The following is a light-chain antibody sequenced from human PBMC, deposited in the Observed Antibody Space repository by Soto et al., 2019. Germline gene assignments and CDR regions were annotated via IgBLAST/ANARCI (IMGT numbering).Light chain of an antibody. CDR1: SSNIGAGYD. J-gene: IGLJ2*01. CDR2: GNS. CDR3: QSYDGRLGGYVV. Sequence: QLVLTQPPSVSGAPGQRGTLSFTGISSNIGAGYDVPWYQQLPRTAPKLCIYGNSNRPSGIPDPFSGSKSGTSASLAITGRQAEDEVYYYGQSYDGRLGGYVVFRGGIKLTVL. V-gene: IGLV1-40*01.